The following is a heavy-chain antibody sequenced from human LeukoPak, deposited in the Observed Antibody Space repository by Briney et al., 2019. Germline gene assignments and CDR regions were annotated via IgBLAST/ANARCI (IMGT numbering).Heavy chain of an antibody. CDR1: GFTFSSYA. Sequence: GGSLRLSCEVSGFTFSSYAMSWVRQAPGKGLEWVSAISGSGDNTYYADSVKGRFTISRDNSKNTLYLQLNSLRADDTALYYCAKDNAPRLPCNRCPPGSFDIWGQGTMVTVSS. V-gene: IGHV3-23*01. D-gene: IGHD2-15*01. CDR2: ISGSGDNT. CDR3: AKDNAPRLPCNRCPPGSFDI. J-gene: IGHJ3*02.